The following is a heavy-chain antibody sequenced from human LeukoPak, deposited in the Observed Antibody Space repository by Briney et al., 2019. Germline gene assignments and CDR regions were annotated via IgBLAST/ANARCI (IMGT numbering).Heavy chain of an antibody. CDR3: AKDQAVGYNSNDIFDY. J-gene: IGHJ4*02. CDR1: GFTFSTYG. V-gene: IGHV3-30*02. D-gene: IGHD1-1*01. Sequence: GGCLRLSCAASGFTFSTYGMHWVRQAPGKGLEWVAFIRYDGSDKYYADSVKGRFTISRDNSKNTLYVQMNSLRAEDTAVYYCAKDQAVGYNSNDIFDYWGQGTLVTVSS. CDR2: IRYDGSDK.